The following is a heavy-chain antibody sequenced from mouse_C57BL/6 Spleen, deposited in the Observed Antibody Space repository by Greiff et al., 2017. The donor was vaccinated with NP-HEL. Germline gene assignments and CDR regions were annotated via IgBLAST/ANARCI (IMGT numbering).Heavy chain of an antibody. D-gene: IGHD1-1*01. CDR1: GYTFTDYY. CDR2: IYPGSGNT. J-gene: IGHJ1*03. Sequence: QQSCKASGYTFTDYYINWVKQRPGQGLEWIARIYPGSGNTYYNEKFKGKATLTAEKSSSTAYMQLSSLTSEDSAVYFCARSYYGSSCGWYFDVWGTGTTVTVSS. CDR3: ARSYYGSSCGWYFDV. V-gene: IGHV1-76*01.